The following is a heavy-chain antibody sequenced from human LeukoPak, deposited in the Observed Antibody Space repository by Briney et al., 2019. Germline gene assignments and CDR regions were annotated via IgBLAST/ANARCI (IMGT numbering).Heavy chain of an antibody. D-gene: IGHD6-13*01. J-gene: IGHJ4*02. V-gene: IGHV4-34*01. Sequence: SETLSLTCAVYGGSFSGYYWGWIRQPPGKGLEWSGEINHSGSTNYNPSLKSRVTISVDTSKNQFSLKLSSVTAADTAVYYCARGSSSSWYSAYYFDYWGQGTLVTVSS. CDR3: ARGSSSSWYSAYYFDY. CDR2: INHSGST. CDR1: GGSFSGYY.